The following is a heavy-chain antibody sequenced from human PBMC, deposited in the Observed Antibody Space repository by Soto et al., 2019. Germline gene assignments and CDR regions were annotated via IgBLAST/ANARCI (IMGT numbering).Heavy chain of an antibody. CDR3: AKRDVPHSTSNAYFYDH. V-gene: IGHV3-23*01. CDR1: GFPFAPST. J-gene: IGHJ4*02. Sequence: GGSLRLSCGVSGFPFAPSTMSWVRQAPGKXLEWVSTISVSVGSTYSADSVQGRFTVSSDVSDNTLFLRMTSLTADDTAVYFCAKRDVPHSTSNAYFYDHWGRGVLVTVSS. D-gene: IGHD2-21*02. CDR2: ISVSVGST.